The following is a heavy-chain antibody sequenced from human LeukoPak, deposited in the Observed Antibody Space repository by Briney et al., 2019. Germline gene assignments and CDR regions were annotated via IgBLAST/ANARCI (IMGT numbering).Heavy chain of an antibody. D-gene: IGHD1-14*01. CDR2: IYYSGST. CDR3: ARGDSVC. Sequence: TLSLTCTVSGGSISSGDYYWSCIRQPPGKGLEWIGYIYYSGSTYYNPSLKSRVTMSVDTSKNQFSLKLSSVTAADTAVYYCARGDSVCWGQGTLVTVSS. J-gene: IGHJ4*02. V-gene: IGHV4-30-4*08. CDR1: GGSISSGDYY.